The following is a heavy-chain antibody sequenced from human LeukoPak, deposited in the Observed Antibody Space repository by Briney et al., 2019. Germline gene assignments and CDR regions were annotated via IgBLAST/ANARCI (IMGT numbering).Heavy chain of an antibody. CDR1: GYTFTGYY. D-gene: IGHD3-9*01. CDR2: INPNSGGT. CDR3: ARGILLRYFDWLFESLYYFDY. V-gene: IGHV1-2*02. J-gene: IGHJ4*02. Sequence: ASVKVSCKASGYTFTGYYMHWVRQAPGQGLEWMGWINPNSGGTNYAQKFQGRATMTRDTSISTAYMELSRLRSEDTAVYYCARGILLRYFDWLFESLYYFDYWGQGTLVTVSS.